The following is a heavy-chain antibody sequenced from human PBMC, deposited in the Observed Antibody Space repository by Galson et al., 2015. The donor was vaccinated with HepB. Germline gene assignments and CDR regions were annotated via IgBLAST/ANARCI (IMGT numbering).Heavy chain of an antibody. CDR3: AKGRPRVWFGELLSYYFDY. CDR1: GFTFSSYG. D-gene: IGHD3-10*01. CDR2: ISYDGSNK. Sequence: SLRLSCAASGFTFSSYGMHWVRQAPGKGLEWVAVISYDGSNKYYADSVKGRFTISRDNSKNTLYLQMNSLRAEDTAVYYCAKGRPRVWFGELLSYYFDYWGQGTLVTVSS. J-gene: IGHJ4*02. V-gene: IGHV3-30*18.